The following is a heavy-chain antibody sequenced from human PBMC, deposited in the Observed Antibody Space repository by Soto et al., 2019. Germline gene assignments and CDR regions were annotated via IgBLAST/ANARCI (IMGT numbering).Heavy chain of an antibody. V-gene: IGHV1-8*01. J-gene: IGHJ5*02. CDR3: ARGVGYDFWSGYPVRWSGYNWFDP. D-gene: IGHD3-3*01. Sequence: QVQLVQSGAEVKKPGASVKVSCKASGYTFTSYDINWVRQATGQGLEWMGWMNPNSGNTGYAQKFQGRVTMTRNTSISTAYMELSSLRSEDTAVYYCARGVGYDFWSGYPVRWSGYNWFDPWGQGTLVTVSS. CDR2: MNPNSGNT. CDR1: GYTFTSYD.